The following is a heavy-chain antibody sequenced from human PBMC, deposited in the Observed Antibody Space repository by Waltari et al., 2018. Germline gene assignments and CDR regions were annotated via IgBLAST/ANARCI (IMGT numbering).Heavy chain of an antibody. D-gene: IGHD3-3*01. V-gene: IGHV3-23*03. CDR3: AKDSSPFLEHRVYYYYYMDV. J-gene: IGHJ6*03. Sequence: EVQLLESGGGWVQRGGSLRLSCAVSGFTFGNYAKSWVREAPGRVLEWVSVFYSGGTTYYADSVKGRFTISRDNSKNTLYLQMNSLRAEDTAVYYCAKDSSPFLEHRVYYYYYMDVWGKGTTVTVSS. CDR2: FYSGGTT. CDR1: GFTFGNYA.